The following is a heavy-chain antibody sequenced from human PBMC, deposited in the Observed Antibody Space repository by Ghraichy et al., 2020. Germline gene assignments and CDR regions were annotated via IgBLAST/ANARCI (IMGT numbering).Heavy chain of an antibody. V-gene: IGHV4-4*07. J-gene: IGHJ6*03. CDR1: GGSISSYY. D-gene: IGHD6-13*01. CDR3: ARDERTQSSAAPGYYYYYMAV. Sequence: SQTLSLTCAVSGGSISSYYWSWIQQPAGKGLEWIGRIYTSGSTNYNPSLKSRVTMSIDTSKNQFSLKLTSVTAADTAVYYCARDERTQSSAAPGYYYYYMAVWGKGTTVTVSS. CDR2: IYTSGST.